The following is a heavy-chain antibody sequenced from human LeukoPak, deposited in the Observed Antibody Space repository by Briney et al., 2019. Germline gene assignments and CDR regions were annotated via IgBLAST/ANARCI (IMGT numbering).Heavy chain of an antibody. CDR3: ARDDSSSWSPNPNSYMDV. Sequence: PGGSLRLSCAASGFTFSSYWMSWVRQAPGKGLEWVANIKQDGSEKYYVDSVKGRFTISRDNAKNSLYLQMNSLRAEDTAVYYCARDDSSSWSPNPNSYMDVWGKGTTVTVSS. CDR2: IKQDGSEK. V-gene: IGHV3-7*01. J-gene: IGHJ6*03. D-gene: IGHD6-13*01. CDR1: GFTFSSYW.